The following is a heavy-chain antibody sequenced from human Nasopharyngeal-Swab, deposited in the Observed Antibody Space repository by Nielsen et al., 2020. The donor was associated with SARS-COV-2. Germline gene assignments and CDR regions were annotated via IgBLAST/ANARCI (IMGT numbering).Heavy chain of an antibody. CDR3: ARSNCGGDCYNAFDI. Sequence: GESLKISCAASGFTFSSYAMHWVRQAPGKGLEWVAVISYDGSNKYYADSVKGRFTISRNKSKNTLYLQMNSLRAEDTAVYYCARSNCGGDCYNAFDIWGQGTMVTVSS. V-gene: IGHV3-30*04. D-gene: IGHD2-21*02. CDR2: ISYDGSNK. CDR1: GFTFSSYA. J-gene: IGHJ3*02.